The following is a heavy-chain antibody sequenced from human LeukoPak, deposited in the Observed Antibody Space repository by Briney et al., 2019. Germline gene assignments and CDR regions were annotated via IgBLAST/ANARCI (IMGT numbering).Heavy chain of an antibody. CDR2: ISPDGSYT. CDR3: VRGTSGWDGLDY. Sequence: GWSLRLSCAASGFTLSNNWMHWVRQAPGKGLVNLLLISPDGSYTDSADSVKGRFTISRDNTKNTLYLQMNSLRAEDTAVYYCVRGTSGWDGLDYWGQGTLVTVSS. J-gene: IGHJ4*02. V-gene: IGHV3-74*01. D-gene: IGHD6-19*01. CDR1: GFTLSNNW.